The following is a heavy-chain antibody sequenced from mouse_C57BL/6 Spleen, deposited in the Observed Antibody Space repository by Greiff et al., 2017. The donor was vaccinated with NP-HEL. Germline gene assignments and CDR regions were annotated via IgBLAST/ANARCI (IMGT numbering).Heavy chain of an antibody. CDR2: IYPRDGST. CDR1: GYTFTSYD. D-gene: IGHD1-1*01. Sequence: VQLKQSGPELVKPGASVKLSCKASGYTFTSYDINWVKQRPGQGLEWIGWIYPRDGSTKYNEKFKGKATLTVDTSSSTAYMELHSLTSEDSAVYFGARSYYYGSVYAMDYWGQGTSVTVSS. V-gene: IGHV1-85*01. J-gene: IGHJ4*01. CDR3: ARSYYYGSVYAMDY.